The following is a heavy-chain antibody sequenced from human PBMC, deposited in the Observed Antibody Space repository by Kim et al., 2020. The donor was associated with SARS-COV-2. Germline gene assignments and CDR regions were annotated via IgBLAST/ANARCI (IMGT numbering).Heavy chain of an antibody. CDR1: GGSISSGGYY. V-gene: IGHV4-31*03. Sequence: SETLSLTCTVSGGSISSGGYYWSWIRQHPGKGLAWIGYICYSGSTYYNPSLKSRVTISVDTSKNQFSLKLSSVTAADTAVYYCARGMEKIAAAGPGFDPGGQRTLVTVSS. CDR2: ICYSGST. CDR3: ARGMEKIAAAGPGFDP. D-gene: IGHD6-13*01. J-gene: IGHJ5*02.